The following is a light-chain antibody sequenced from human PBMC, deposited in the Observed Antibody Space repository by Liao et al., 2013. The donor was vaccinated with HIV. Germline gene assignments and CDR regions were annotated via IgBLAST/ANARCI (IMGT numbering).Light chain of an antibody. V-gene: IGLV3-1*01. CDR3: QVWDSSSDHS. CDR1: KLGDKY. J-gene: IGLJ2*01. CDR2: QDS. Sequence: SYELTQPPSVSVSPGQTASITCSGDKLGDKYACWYQQKPGQSPVLVIYQDSKRPSGIPERFSGSNSGNTATLTISGTQAMDEADYYCQVWDSSSDHSFGGGTKLTVL.